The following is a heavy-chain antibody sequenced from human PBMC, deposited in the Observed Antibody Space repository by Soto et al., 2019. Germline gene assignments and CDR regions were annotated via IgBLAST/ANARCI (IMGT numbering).Heavy chain of an antibody. Sequence: QVQLQESGPGLVKPSQTLSLTCSVSGGSMDSGTYCWNWIRQHPGKGLEWIGYIYYRGYTYYNPSLKSLVTMSVDTSKIQFSLNLNSVTAADTAVYYCATDRSDCSGTVDYWGQGTLVTVSS. D-gene: IGHD3-10*02. CDR1: GGSMDSGTYC. CDR3: ATDRSDCSGTVDY. J-gene: IGHJ4*02. CDR2: IYYRGYT. V-gene: IGHV4-31*01.